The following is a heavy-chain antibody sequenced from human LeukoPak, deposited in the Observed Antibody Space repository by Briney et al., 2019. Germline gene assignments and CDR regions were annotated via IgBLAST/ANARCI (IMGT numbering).Heavy chain of an antibody. CDR2: ISGSGGGT. D-gene: IGHD4-17*01. CDR3: AREGGDYFEAGPDDAFDI. CDR1: GFTFSSYA. Sequence: PGGSLRLSCAASGFTFSSYAMSWVRQAPGKGLEWVSVISGSGGGTYYADSVKGRFTISRDNSKNTLYLQMNSLRAEDTAVYYCAREGGDYFEAGPDDAFDIWGQGTMVTVSS. J-gene: IGHJ3*02. V-gene: IGHV3-23*01.